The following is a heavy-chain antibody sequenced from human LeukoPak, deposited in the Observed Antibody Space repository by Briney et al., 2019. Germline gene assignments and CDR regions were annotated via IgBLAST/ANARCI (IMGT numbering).Heavy chain of an antibody. D-gene: IGHD3-9*01. J-gene: IGHJ4*02. CDR3: ARDYYDILTGYHYYFDY. V-gene: IGHV4-39*07. Sequence: PSETLSLTCTVSGVSISSSYSYWGWIRQPPGMGLEWIGSIYYTGNTYYNPSLKSRVTISVDTSKNQFSLKLSSVTAADTAVYYCARDYYDILTGYHYYFDYWGQGTLVTVSS. CDR2: IYYTGNT. CDR1: GVSISSSYSY.